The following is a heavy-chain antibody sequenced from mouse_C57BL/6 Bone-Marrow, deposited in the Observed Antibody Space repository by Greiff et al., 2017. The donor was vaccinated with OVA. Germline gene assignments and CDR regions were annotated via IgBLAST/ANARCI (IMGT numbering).Heavy chain of an antibody. CDR1: GYTFTSYW. Sequence: QVPLQQPGAELVRPGTSVKLSCKASGYTFTSYWMHWVKQRPGQGLEWIGVIDPSDSYTNYNQKFKGKATLTVDTSSSTAYMQLSSLTSEDSAVYYCARFDYDGDVDYWGQGTTLTVSS. V-gene: IGHV1-59*01. J-gene: IGHJ2*01. CDR2: IDPSDSYT. D-gene: IGHD2-4*01. CDR3: ARFDYDGDVDY.